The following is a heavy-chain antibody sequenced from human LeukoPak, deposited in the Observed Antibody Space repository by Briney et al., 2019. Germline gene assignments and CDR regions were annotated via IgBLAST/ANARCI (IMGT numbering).Heavy chain of an antibody. CDR1: GLTFSSYA. J-gene: IGHJ6*02. CDR2: ISGSGGAGT. V-gene: IGHV3-23*01. D-gene: IGHD1-26*01. CDR3: VKDRGGSPFYGMDV. Sequence: GGSLRLSCAGSGLTFSSYAMSWVRQAPGKGLEWVSTISGSGGAGTYYADSVKGRFTVSRDNSRNTLYLPMNSLRAEDTAVYYCVKDRGGSPFYGMDVWGQGTTVTVSS.